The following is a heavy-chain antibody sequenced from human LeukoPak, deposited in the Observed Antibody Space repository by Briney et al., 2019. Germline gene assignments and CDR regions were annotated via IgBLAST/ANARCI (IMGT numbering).Heavy chain of an antibody. CDR3: ALRDFGRSSGGYSYYYMDV. CDR1: GFTFSSYA. CDR2: ILYSVIT. J-gene: IGHJ6*03. Sequence: GSLRLSCAASGFTFSSYAISWVRQAPGKGLEWIGYILYSVITEYNMSLQSRATISVDTAKNQFSLKLSSVTAADTAVYYCALRDFGRSSGGYSYYYMDVWGKGTTVTVSS. D-gene: IGHD6-6*01. V-gene: IGHV4-59*01.